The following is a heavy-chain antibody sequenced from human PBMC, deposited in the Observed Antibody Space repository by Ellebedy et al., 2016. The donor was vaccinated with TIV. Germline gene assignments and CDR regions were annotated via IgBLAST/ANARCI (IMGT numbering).Heavy chain of an antibody. J-gene: IGHJ4*02. CDR2: VSPNGGST. D-gene: IGHD2-2*01. Sequence: GESLKISCSASGFTFSSYAMHWVRQAPGKGLEYVSGVSPNGGSTYCADSVKDRFTISRDNSKNTLYLQMSSLRAEDTAVYYCVSGRYQLPFDYWGQGTLVTVSS. CDR3: VSGRYQLPFDY. V-gene: IGHV3-64D*06. CDR1: GFTFSSYA.